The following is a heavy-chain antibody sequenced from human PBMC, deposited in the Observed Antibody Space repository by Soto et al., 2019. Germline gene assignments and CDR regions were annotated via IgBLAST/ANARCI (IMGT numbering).Heavy chain of an antibody. CDR3: ARGSTNCSGGSCQNYYYYYGMDV. D-gene: IGHD2-15*01. CDR1: GGSFSGYY. CDR2: INHSGST. Sequence: SETLSLTCAVYGGSFSGYYWSWIRQPPGKGLEWIGEINHSGSTNYNPSLKSRVTISVDTSKNQFSLKLSSVTAAETAVYYCARGSTNCSGGSCQNYYYYYGMDVWGQGTTVTVYS. V-gene: IGHV4-34*01. J-gene: IGHJ6*02.